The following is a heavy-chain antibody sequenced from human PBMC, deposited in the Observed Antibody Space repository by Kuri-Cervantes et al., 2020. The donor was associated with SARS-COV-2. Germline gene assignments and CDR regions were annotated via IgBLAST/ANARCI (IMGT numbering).Heavy chain of an antibody. V-gene: IGHV4-61*01. Sequence: GSLRLSCTVSGGSVSSGSYYWSWIRQPPGKGLEWIGYIYYSGSTNYNPSLKSRVTISVDTSKNQFSLKLSSVTAADTAVYYCAREEYCSSTSCYKSSWFDPWGQGTLVTVSS. J-gene: IGHJ5*02. CDR3: AREEYCSSTSCYKSSWFDP. D-gene: IGHD2-2*02. CDR2: IYYSGST. CDR1: GGSVSSGSYY.